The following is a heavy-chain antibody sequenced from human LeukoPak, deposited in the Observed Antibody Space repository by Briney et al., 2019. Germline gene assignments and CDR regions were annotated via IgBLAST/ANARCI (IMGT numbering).Heavy chain of an antibody. J-gene: IGHJ4*02. CDR1: GYSFSSNW. Sequence: GASLQISCKGSGYSFSSNWIGWVRQMPGKGLEGMGIIYPGDSDTRYSPSFQGQVTISADKSINTAYLQWSSLKASDTATYYCARHRPGYCNSTSCYYSYYFDYWGQGTLVAVSS. CDR3: ARHRPGYCNSTSCYYSYYFDY. CDR2: IYPGDSDT. D-gene: IGHD2-2*01. V-gene: IGHV5-51*01.